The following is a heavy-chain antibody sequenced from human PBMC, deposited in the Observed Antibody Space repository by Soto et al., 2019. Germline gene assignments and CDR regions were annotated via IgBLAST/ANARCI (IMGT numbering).Heavy chain of an antibody. CDR1: GDSITNFR. CDR2: VYFSGST. J-gene: IGHJ4*02. V-gene: IGHV4-59*03. D-gene: IGHD3-9*01. Sequence: PSEPLSLTCSVFGDSITNFRWSWIRQPPGKGLEWIGYVYFSGSTKYNPSLKSRVIMSIDTSKNEFSLKLTSVTAADSAAYFCAAYDSEGYFDYWGQGALVTVS. CDR3: AAYDSEGYFDY.